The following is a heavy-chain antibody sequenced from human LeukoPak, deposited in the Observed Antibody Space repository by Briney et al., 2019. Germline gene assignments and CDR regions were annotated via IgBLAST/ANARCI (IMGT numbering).Heavy chain of an antibody. J-gene: IGHJ3*02. Sequence: GASVTVSFKASGYAFTRHYMHWVRQAPGQGLEWMGFINPSGSSTIYAQKFQGRVTMTRDMSTSTDYMELSSLRSEDTAVYYCARPRTKPRSDAFDIWGQGTMVTVSS. CDR2: INPSGSST. CDR1: GYAFTRHY. V-gene: IGHV1-46*01. CDR3: ARPRTKPRSDAFDI.